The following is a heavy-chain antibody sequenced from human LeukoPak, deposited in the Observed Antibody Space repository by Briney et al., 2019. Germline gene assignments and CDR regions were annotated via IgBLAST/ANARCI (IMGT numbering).Heavy chain of an antibody. Sequence: SSETLSLTCTVSGGSISSYYWSWIRQPPGKGLEWIGYIYYSGSTNYNPSLKSRVTISVDTSKNQFSLKLSSVTAADTAVYYCARERYSGYVDYWGQGTLVTVSS. CDR2: IYYSGST. V-gene: IGHV4-59*01. D-gene: IGHD5-12*01. CDR3: ARERYSGYVDY. CDR1: GGSISSYY. J-gene: IGHJ4*02.